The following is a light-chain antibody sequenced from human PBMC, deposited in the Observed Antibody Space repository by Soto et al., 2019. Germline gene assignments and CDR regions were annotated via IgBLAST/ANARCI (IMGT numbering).Light chain of an antibody. CDR2: RNN. V-gene: IGLV1-47*01. Sequence: QLVLTQPPSASGTPGQRVTISCSGSSSNIGSNYVYWYQQLPGTAPKLLIYRNNQRPSGVPDRFSGSKSGTAASLAISGLRSEDEADYDCEAWVDSLSGYVFGTGTQLTVL. CDR1: SSNIGSNY. J-gene: IGLJ1*01. CDR3: EAWVDSLSGYV.